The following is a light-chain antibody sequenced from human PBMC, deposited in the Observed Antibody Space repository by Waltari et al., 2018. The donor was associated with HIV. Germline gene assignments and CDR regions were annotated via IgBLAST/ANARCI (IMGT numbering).Light chain of an antibody. V-gene: IGKV1-12*01. J-gene: IGKJ4*01. Sequence: DIQMTQSPSSVSASVGDRVTITCRASQDISSWVAWYQQTPGKDPTLLIYGASTLQTGVQSRFTGSGSEKEFTLTIASLQPEDFATYYCQQANTFPLTFGGGTTVEV. CDR2: GAS. CDR1: QDISSW. CDR3: QQANTFPLT.